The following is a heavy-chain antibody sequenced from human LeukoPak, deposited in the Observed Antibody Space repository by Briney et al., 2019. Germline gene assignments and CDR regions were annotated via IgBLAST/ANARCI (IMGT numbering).Heavy chain of an antibody. CDR1: GFRFSSFG. CDR2: ISNYFGVT. D-gene: IGHD4-11*01. CDR3: ARDSDYSGNGNGDWFDP. V-gene: IGHV1-18*04. Sequence: GSVKVSCKASGFRFSSFGVSWVRQAPGQGLEWMAWISNYFGVTHYAEKFEDRVTMTVDTSTNTVYMELRSLKYDDTAIYYCARDSDYSGNGNGDWFDPWGQGTVVIVSS. J-gene: IGHJ5*02.